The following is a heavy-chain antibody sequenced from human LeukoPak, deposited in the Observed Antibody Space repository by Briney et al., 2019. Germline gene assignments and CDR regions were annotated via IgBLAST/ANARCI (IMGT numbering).Heavy chain of an antibody. J-gene: IGHJ6*02. Sequence: GGSLRLSCAASGFTFDDYAMHWVRQAPGKGLEWVSGISWNSGSIGYADSVKGRFTISRDNAKNSLYLQTNSLRAEDTALYYCAKGYYYYGMDVWGQGTTVTVSS. V-gene: IGHV3-9*01. CDR1: GFTFDDYA. CDR3: AKGYYYYGMDV. CDR2: ISWNSGSI.